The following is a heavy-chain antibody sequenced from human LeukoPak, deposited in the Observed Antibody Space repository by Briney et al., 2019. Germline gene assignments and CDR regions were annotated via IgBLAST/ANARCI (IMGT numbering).Heavy chain of an antibody. CDR1: GFTFSSYS. CDR3: ARVAAVGGRVRYFDY. Sequence: GGSLRLSCAASGFTFSSYSMNWVRQAPGKGLEWVSSISSSSSYIYYADSVKGRFTIYRDNAKNSLYLQMNSLRAEDTAVYYCARVAAVGGRVRYFDYWGQGTLVTVSS. D-gene: IGHD3-16*01. CDR2: ISSSSSYI. V-gene: IGHV3-21*01. J-gene: IGHJ4*02.